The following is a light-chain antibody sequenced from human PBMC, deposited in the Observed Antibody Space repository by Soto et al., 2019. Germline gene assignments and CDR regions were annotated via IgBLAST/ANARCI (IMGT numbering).Light chain of an antibody. CDR1: SSNIGAGYD. J-gene: IGLJ2*01. CDR3: QSYYSSLSGSRVV. V-gene: IGLV1-40*01. CDR2: GNS. Sequence: QSVLTQPPSVSGAPGQRVTISCTGSSSNIGAGYDVHWYQQLPGTAPKLLIYGNSNRPSGVPDRFSGSKPGTSASLAITGLQAEDEADYYCQSYYSSLSGSRVVFGGGTKLTVL.